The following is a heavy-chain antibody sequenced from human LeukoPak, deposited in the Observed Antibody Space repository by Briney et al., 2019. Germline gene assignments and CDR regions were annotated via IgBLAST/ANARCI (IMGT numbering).Heavy chain of an antibody. CDR2: ISSSSSYI. V-gene: IGHV3-21*01. CDR1: GFTFSSYG. J-gene: IGHJ4*02. CDR3: ARSSFDY. Sequence: GGSLRLFCSASGFTFSSYGMSWGRQAPGEGLEWVSSISSSSSYIYYADSVKGRFTISRDNAKNSLYLQMNSLRAEDTAVYYCARSSFDYWGQGTLVTVSS.